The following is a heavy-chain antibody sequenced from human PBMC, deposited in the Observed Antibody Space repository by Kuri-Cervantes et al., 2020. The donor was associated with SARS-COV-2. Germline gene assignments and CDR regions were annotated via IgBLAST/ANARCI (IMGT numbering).Heavy chain of an antibody. CDR2: INHSGST. D-gene: IGHD3-3*01. CDR1: GGSFSGYY. J-gene: IGHJ6*02. CDR3: TRGSSGRDDVWCGYYVGYYYYYGMDV. V-gene: IGHV4-34*01. Sequence: GSLRLSCAAYGGSFSGYYWSWIRQPPGKGLEWIGEINHSGSTNYNPSLKSRVTITADTSKNQFSLKLSSVTAADTAVYYCTRGSSGRDDVWCGYYVGYYYYYGMDVWGQGTTVTVSS.